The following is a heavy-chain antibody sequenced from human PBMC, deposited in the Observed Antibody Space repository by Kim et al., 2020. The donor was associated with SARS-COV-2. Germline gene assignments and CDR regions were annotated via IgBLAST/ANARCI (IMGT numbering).Heavy chain of an antibody. D-gene: IGHD3-3*01. Sequence: GGSLRLSCAASGFTFSSYAMSWVRQAPGKGLEWVSAISGSGGSTYYADSVKGRFTISRDNSKNTLYLQMNSLRAEDTAVYYCAKLSDFWSGYYTGDEYYFDYWGQGTLVTVSS. V-gene: IGHV3-23*01. J-gene: IGHJ4*02. CDR2: ISGSGGST. CDR3: AKLSDFWSGYYTGDEYYFDY. CDR1: GFTFSSYA.